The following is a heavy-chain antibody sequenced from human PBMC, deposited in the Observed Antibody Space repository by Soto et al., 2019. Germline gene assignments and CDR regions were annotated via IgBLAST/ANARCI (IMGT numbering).Heavy chain of an antibody. Sequence: QVQLVESGGGVVQPGRSLRLSCAAPGFTFSSYGMHWVRQAPGKGLEWVAVIWYDGSNKYYADSVKGRFTISRDNSKNTLYLQMNSLRAEDTAVYYCARDQRWLQDYWGQGTLVTVSS. D-gene: IGHD5-12*01. CDR1: GFTFSSYG. CDR3: ARDQRWLQDY. J-gene: IGHJ4*02. CDR2: IWYDGSNK. V-gene: IGHV3-33*01.